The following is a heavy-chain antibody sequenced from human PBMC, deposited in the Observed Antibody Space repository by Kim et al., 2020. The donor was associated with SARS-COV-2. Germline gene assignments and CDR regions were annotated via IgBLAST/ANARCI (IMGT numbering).Heavy chain of an antibody. J-gene: IGHJ4*02. CDR3: AKTSESSGWYGGNDY. CDR2: ISGSGGST. CDR1: GFTFSSYA. V-gene: IGHV3-23*01. D-gene: IGHD6-19*01. Sequence: GGSLRLSCAASGFTFSSYAMSWVRQAPGKGLEWVSAISGSGGSTYYADSVKGRFTISRDNSKNTLYLQMNSLRAEDTAVYYCAKTSESSGWYGGNDYWGQGTLVTVSS.